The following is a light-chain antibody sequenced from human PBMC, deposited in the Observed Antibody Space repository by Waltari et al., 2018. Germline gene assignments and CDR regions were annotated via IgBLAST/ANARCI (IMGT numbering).Light chain of an antibody. CDR3: QHYESLPVT. CDR1: QIIIKY. V-gene: IGKV3-20*01. Sequence: CRTSQIIIKYLAWYQQKPGQAPRLLIYHASSRATGIPDRFSGSGSGTDFSLTISRLEPEDFAVYYCQHYESLPVTFGQGTKVEIK. CDR2: HAS. J-gene: IGKJ1*01.